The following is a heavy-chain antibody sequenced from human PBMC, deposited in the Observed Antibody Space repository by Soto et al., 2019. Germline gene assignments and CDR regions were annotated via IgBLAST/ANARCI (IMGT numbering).Heavy chain of an antibody. CDR3: AREHYYDSSGFFNPFDY. Sequence: QVQLVQSGAEVKKPGSSVKVSCKASGGTFSSYAISWVRQAPGQGLEWMGGIIHIFGTANYAQKFQGRVTITADESTSTAYMELSSLRSEDTAVYYCAREHYYDSSGFFNPFDYWGQGTLVTVSS. V-gene: IGHV1-69*01. J-gene: IGHJ4*02. D-gene: IGHD3-22*01. CDR2: IIHIFGTA. CDR1: GGTFSSYA.